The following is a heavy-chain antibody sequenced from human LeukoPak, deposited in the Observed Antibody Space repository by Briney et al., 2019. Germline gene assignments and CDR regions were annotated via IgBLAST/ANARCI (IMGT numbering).Heavy chain of an antibody. CDR2: IYYSGST. D-gene: IGHD6-13*01. CDR1: GGSISSYY. Sequence: SETLSLTCTVSGGSISSYYWSWIRQPPGKGLEWIGYIYYSGSTNYNPSLKSRVTISVDTSKNQFSLKLSSVTAADTAVYYCARSAAGPNWFDPWGQGTLVTASS. J-gene: IGHJ5*02. V-gene: IGHV4-59*01. CDR3: ARSAAGPNWFDP.